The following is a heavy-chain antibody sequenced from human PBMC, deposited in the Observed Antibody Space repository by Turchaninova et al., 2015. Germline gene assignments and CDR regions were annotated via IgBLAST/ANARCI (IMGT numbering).Heavy chain of an antibody. CDR2: ISAGKGNT. Sequence: QVQLVQSGAEVKKPGASVKVSCKTSGYTFTSSAMHWVSQAPGQRLEWMGWISAGKGNTKYSRKFMVKVTINKDTLRLTTYMGLISLTSEDTAVYDRARGGGALSIAARRELDYWGQGPLVTVSS. V-gene: IGHV1-3*01. CDR1: GYTFTSSA. J-gene: IGHJ4*02. CDR3: ARGGGALSIAARRELDY. D-gene: IGHD6-6*01.